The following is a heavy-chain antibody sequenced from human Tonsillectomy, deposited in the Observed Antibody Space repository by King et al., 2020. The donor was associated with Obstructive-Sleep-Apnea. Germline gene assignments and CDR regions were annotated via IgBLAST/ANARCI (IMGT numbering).Heavy chain of an antibody. CDR3: AREAITGAFDI. D-gene: IGHD5-12*01. V-gene: IGHV3-53*04. CDR2: IYIGCST. CDR1: GFTVSSNY. Sequence: VQLVESGGGLVQPGGSLRRSCAASGFTVSSNYMSWVRQAPGKGLEWVSVIYIGCSTYYADSVKGRFTISRHNSKNTLYLQMNSLRAADTAVYYCAREAITGAFDIWGQGTMVTVSS. J-gene: IGHJ3*02.